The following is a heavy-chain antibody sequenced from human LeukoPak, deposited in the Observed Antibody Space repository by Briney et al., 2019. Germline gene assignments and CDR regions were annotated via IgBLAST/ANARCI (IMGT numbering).Heavy chain of an antibody. CDR2: ISPTGSTT. V-gene: IGHV3-74*01. CDR3: AKWKYSNSGIDDY. Sequence: GGSLRLSCTASGFSFSGHWMHWARQLPGKGLVWVSRISPTGSTTSYADSVKGRFTVSRDNSKNMLYLQMNSLRAEDTAVYYCAKWKYSNSGIDDYWGQGTLVTVSS. CDR1: GFSFSGHW. J-gene: IGHJ4*02. D-gene: IGHD6-6*01.